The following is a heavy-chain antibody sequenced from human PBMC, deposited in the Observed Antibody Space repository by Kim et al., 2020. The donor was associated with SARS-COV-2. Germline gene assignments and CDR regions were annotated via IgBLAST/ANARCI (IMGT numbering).Heavy chain of an antibody. D-gene: IGHD6-19*01. J-gene: IGHJ4*02. V-gene: IGHV3-11*04. CDR3: ARDPGIAVAGADY. Sequence: AASVKGRFPVPREYAKNSLYLQMNSLRAEDTAVYYCARDPGIAVAGADYWGQGTLVTVSS.